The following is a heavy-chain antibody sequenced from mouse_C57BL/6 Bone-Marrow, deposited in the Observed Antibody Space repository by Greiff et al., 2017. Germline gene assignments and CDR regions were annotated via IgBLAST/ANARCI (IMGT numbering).Heavy chain of an antibody. CDR2: IDPEDGET. D-gene: IGHD1-1*01. Sequence: EVQLQQSGAELVKPGASVKLSCTASGFNIKDYYMHWVKQRTEQGLEWIGRIDPEDGETKYAPKFQGKATITADTSSNTAYLQLSSLTSEDTAVYYCARLLRRAYWYFDVWGTGTTVTVSS. CDR1: GFNIKDYY. CDR3: ARLLRRAYWYFDV. J-gene: IGHJ1*03. V-gene: IGHV14-2*01.